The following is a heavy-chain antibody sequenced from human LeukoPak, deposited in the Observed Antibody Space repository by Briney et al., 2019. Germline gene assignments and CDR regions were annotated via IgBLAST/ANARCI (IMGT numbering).Heavy chain of an antibody. CDR3: AKAPYYDILTGYYWIDY. V-gene: IGHV3-23*01. Sequence: PGGSLRLSCAASGFTFSSYAMSWVRQAPGKGLEWVSAISGSGGSTYYADSVKGRFTISRDNSKNTLYLQMNSLRAEDTAVYYCAKAPYYDILTGYYWIDYWGQGTLVTVSS. CDR1: GFTFSSYA. CDR2: ISGSGGST. D-gene: IGHD3-9*01. J-gene: IGHJ4*02.